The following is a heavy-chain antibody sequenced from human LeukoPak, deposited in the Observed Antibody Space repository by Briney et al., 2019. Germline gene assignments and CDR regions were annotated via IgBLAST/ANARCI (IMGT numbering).Heavy chain of an antibody. V-gene: IGHV4-59*01. CDR3: ARVDRLAFDY. CDR1: DXSISNYY. CDR2: IYYSGST. J-gene: IGHJ4*02. D-gene: IGHD2-21*01. Sequence: SETLSLTCTVSDXSISNYYGGWIRQPPGKGLEWIGYIYYSGSTNYNPSLKSRVTISLDTSKNHFSLKLSSVTAADTAVYYCARVDRLAFDYWGPGTLVTVSS.